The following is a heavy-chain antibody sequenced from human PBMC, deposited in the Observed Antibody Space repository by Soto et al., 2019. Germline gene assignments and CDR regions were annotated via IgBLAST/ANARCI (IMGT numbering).Heavy chain of an antibody. CDR3: TRRRSAYSSSWSYYYYGMDV. CDR2: MNPNSGNT. J-gene: IGHJ6*02. V-gene: IGHV1-8*01. Sequence: QVQLVQSGAEVKKPGASVKVSCKASGYTFTSYDINWVRQATGQGLEWMGWMNPNSGNTGYAQKFQGRVTMTRNTSISTDYMELSSLRSEYTAVYYCTRRRSAYSSSWSYYYYGMDVWGQGTTVTGSS. D-gene: IGHD6-13*01. CDR1: GYTFTSYD.